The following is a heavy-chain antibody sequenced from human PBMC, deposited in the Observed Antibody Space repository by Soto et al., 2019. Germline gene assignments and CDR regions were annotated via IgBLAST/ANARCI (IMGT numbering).Heavy chain of an antibody. Sequence: SETLSLTCTVSGGSIRSSGYYWGWIRQPPGKGLEWIGSIYYSGSTYYNPSLKSRVTISVDTSKNQFSLKLSSVTAADTAVYYCASFSSSWYNYYYYYMDVWGKGTTVTVSS. CDR1: GGSIRSSGYY. CDR2: IYYSGST. V-gene: IGHV4-39*01. D-gene: IGHD6-13*01. CDR3: ASFSSSWYNYYYYYMDV. J-gene: IGHJ6*03.